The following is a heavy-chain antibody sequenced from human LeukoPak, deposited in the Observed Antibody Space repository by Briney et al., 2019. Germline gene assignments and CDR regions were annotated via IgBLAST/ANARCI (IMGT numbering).Heavy chain of an antibody. CDR3: ARGGLPAFYYYMDV. V-gene: IGHV1-2*02. J-gene: IGHJ6*03. CDR2: INPHSGGT. D-gene: IGHD1-26*01. Sequence: ASVKVSCKASGYTFTSYDINWVRQATGQGLEWMGWINPHSGGTNYAQKFQGRVTMTRDTSISTAYVELNRLRSDDTAVYYCARGGLPAFYYYMDVWGKGTTVTVSS. CDR1: GYTFTSYD.